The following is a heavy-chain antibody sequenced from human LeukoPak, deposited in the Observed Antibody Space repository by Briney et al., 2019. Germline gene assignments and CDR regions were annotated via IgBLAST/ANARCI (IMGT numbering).Heavy chain of an antibody. CDR1: GGTFSSYT. D-gene: IGHD2-2*01. J-gene: IGHJ5*02. CDR2: IIPILSVT. CDR3: VTQRDCSRSSCHPT. Sequence: SVKVSCKASGGTFSSYTITWVRRAPGQGLEWMGRIIPILSVTNYARRFQGRVTITADKSTTTAYLELSSLRSEDTAIYYCVTQRDCSRSSCHPTWGQGTLVTVSS. V-gene: IGHV1-69*02.